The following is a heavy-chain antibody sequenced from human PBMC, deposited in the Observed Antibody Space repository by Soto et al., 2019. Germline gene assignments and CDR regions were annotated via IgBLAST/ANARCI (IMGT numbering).Heavy chain of an antibody. CDR1: GGTFSSYA. J-gene: IGHJ4*02. CDR2: IIPIFGTA. V-gene: IGHV1-69*12. CDR3: ARDPYYYDSSGYRDY. D-gene: IGHD3-22*01. Sequence: QVQLVQSGAEVKKPGSSVKVSCKASGGTFSSYAISWVRQAPGQGLEWMGGIIPIFGTANYAQKFQGRVTIXXDXSXXTAYMELSSLRSEDTAVYYCARDPYYYDSSGYRDYWGQGTLVTVSS.